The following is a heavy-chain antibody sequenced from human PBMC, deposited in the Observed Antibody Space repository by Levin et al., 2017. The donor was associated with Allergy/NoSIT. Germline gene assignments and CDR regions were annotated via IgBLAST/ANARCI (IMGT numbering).Heavy chain of an antibody. CDR3: ARGSETSFDY. CDR2: IGTAGDT. J-gene: IGHJ4*02. CDR1: GFTFSSYD. D-gene: IGHD2-2*01. V-gene: IGHV3-13*01. Sequence: GESLKISCAASGFTFSSYDMHWVRQPTGKGLEWVSSIGTAGDTYFPASVRGRFTMSRDNGKNSLSLQMNSLRDGDTALYYCARGSETSFDYWGQGALVTVSS.